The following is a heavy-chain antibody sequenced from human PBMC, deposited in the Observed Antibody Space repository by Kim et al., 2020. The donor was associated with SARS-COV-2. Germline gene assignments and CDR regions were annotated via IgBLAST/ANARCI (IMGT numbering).Heavy chain of an antibody. CDR3: ARAWDQNFDF. D-gene: IGHD1-26*01. CDR1: GYTFTSYW. J-gene: IGHJ4*02. Sequence: ASVKVSCKASGYTFTSYWIHWVRQAPGQGLEWMGMINPRSANTRYAQNFQGRVTTTSDTSTSTAYMEMSSLRSEDTAAYYCARAWDQNFDFWGQGTLVTV. V-gene: IGHV1-46*01. CDR2: INPRSANT.